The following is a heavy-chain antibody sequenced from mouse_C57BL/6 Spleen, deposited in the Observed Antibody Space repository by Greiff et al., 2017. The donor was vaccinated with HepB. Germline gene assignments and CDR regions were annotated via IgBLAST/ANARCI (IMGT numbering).Heavy chain of an antibody. CDR1: GFSLTNYG. D-gene: IGHD2-2*01. CDR3: AQNYGYDASAWFAY. CDR2: IWSGGST. J-gene: IGHJ3*01. Sequence: QVQLKESGPGLVQPSQSLSITCTVSGFSLTNYGVHWVRQSPGKGLEWLGVIWSGGSTDYNAAFISRLSISKDNSKSQVFFKMNSLQADDTAIYYCAQNYGYDASAWFAYWGQGTLVTVSA. V-gene: IGHV2-2*01.